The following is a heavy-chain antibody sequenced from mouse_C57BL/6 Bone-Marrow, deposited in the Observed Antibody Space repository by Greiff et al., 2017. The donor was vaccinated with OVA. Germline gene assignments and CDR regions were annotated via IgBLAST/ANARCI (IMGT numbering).Heavy chain of an antibody. V-gene: IGHV1-81*01. Sequence: QVQLQESGAELARPGASVKLSCKASGYTFTSYGISWVKQRTGQGLEWIGEIYPRSGNTYYNEKFKGKATLTADKSSSTAYMELRSLTSEDSAVYFCARFYYYGSRGRDDWGQGTSVTVSS. CDR1: GYTFTSYG. J-gene: IGHJ4*01. CDR3: ARFYYYGSRGRDD. D-gene: IGHD1-1*01. CDR2: IYPRSGNT.